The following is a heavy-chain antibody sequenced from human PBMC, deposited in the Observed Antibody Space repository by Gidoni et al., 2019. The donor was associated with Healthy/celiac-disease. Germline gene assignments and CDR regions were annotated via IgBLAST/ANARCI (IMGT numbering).Heavy chain of an antibody. J-gene: IGHJ5*02. CDR1: GYSFTSYW. CDR2: IYPGDSDT. D-gene: IGHD2-2*01. V-gene: IGHV5-51*01. Sequence: EVQLVQSGAEVKKHGESLKISGKGSGYSFTSYWIGWVRQMPGKGLEWMGIIYPGDSDTRYSPSFQGQVTISADKSISTAYLQWSSLKASDTAMYYCARRSLYCSSTSCYGYNWFDPWGQGTLVTVSS. CDR3: ARRSLYCSSTSCYGYNWFDP.